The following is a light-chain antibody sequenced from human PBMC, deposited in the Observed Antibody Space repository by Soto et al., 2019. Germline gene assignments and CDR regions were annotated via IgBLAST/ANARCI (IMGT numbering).Light chain of an antibody. V-gene: IGKV1-5*01. J-gene: IGKJ1*01. CDR3: QQYDSYSPT. Sequence: DIQMTQSPSTLSASVGDRVTITCRASQSIGNWLAWYQQKPGKAPKFLIYDASSLEAGVPERFSGSGSETEFTLTISSLQADDFATYYCQQYDSYSPTFGQGTKVEIK. CDR1: QSIGNW. CDR2: DAS.